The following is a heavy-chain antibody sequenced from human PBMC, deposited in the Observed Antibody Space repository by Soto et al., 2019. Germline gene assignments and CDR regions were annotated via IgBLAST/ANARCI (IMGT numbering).Heavy chain of an antibody. Sequence: TSETLSLSCTVSGGSISSSSYYWGWIRQPPGKGLEWIGSIYYSGSTYYNPSLKSRVTISVDTSKNQFSLKLSSVTAADTAVYYRASARITMIVVVIPTWEYGMDVWGQGTTVTVSS. CDR3: ASARITMIVVVIPTWEYGMDV. J-gene: IGHJ6*02. CDR1: GGSISSSSYY. CDR2: IYYSGST. D-gene: IGHD3-22*01. V-gene: IGHV4-39*01.